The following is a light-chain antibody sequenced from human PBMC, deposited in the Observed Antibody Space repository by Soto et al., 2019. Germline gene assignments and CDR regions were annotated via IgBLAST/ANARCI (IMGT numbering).Light chain of an antibody. J-gene: IGLJ3*02. Sequence: QSALTQPASVSGSPGQSITISCTGTSSDVGGYNYVSWYQQHPGKAPKLMIYEVSHRPSGVSNRFSGSKSGNTASLTISGLQAEDEADYYCSSFTSINTWVFGGGTKLTVL. CDR1: SSDVGGYNY. V-gene: IGLV2-14*01. CDR2: EVS. CDR3: SSFTSINTWV.